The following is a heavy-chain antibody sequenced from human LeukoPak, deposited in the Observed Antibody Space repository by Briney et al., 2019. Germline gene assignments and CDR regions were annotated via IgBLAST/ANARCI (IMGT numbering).Heavy chain of an antibody. CDR1: GFTVSSNY. V-gene: IGHV3-53*01. D-gene: IGHD3-10*01. J-gene: IGHJ4*02. CDR3: ARSTFGEPLSY. CDR2: IYSGGST. Sequence: GGSLRLSCAASGFTVSSNYMSWVRQAPGKGLEWVSVIYSGGSTYYADSVKGRFTISRDNSKNTLYLQMNSLRAEDTAVYYCARSTFGEPLSYWGQGTLVTVSS.